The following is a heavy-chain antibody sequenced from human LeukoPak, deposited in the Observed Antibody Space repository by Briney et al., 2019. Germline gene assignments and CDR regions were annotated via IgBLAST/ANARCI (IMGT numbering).Heavy chain of an antibody. CDR2: IIPIFGTA. V-gene: IGHV1-69*01. D-gene: IGHD2-15*01. CDR3: ARHFPTRYCSGGSCYTPTGDYYYGMDV. Sequence: ASVKVSCKASGGTFSSYAISWVRQAPGQGLEWMGGIIPIFGTANYARKFQGRVTITADESTSTAYMELSSLRSEDTAVYYCARHFPTRYCSGGSCYTPTGDYYYGMDVWGQGTTVTVSS. CDR1: GGTFSSYA. J-gene: IGHJ6*02.